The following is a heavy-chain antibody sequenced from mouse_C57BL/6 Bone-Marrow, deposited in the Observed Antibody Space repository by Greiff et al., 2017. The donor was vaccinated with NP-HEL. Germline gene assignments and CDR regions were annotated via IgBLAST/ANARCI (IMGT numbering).Heavy chain of an antibody. V-gene: IGHV1-69*01. CDR1: GYTFTSYW. J-gene: IGHJ3*01. CDR2: IDPSDSYT. CDR3: ARAGYYYGSSPWFAY. Sequence: QVQLKQPGAELVMPGASVKLSCKASGYTFTSYWMHWVKQRPGQGLEWIGEIDPSDSYTNYNQKFKGKSTLTVDKSSSTAYMQLSSLTSEDSAVYYCARAGYYYGSSPWFAYWGQGTLVTVSA. D-gene: IGHD1-1*01.